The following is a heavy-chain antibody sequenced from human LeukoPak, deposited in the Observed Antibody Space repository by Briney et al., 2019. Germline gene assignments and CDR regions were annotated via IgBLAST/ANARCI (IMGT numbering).Heavy chain of an antibody. V-gene: IGHV3-23*01. D-gene: IGHD5-18*01. CDR3: AKVPAGLRIQLWLSRYYFNY. J-gene: IGHJ4*02. CDR2: ISGSGGST. CDR1: GFTFSSYA. Sequence: GGSLRLSCAASGFTFSSYAMSWVRQAPGKGLEWVSAISGSGGSTYYADSVKGRFTISRDNSKNTLYLQMNSMRAEDTAVYYCAKVPAGLRIQLWLSRYYFNYWGQGTLVTASS.